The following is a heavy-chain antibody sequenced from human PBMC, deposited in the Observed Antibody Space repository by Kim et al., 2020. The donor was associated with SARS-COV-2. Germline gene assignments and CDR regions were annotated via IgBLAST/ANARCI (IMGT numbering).Heavy chain of an antibody. CDR1: GFTFGAYA. Sequence: GGSLRLSCAASGFTFGAYAMHWVRQAPGKGLEWVSGISWYSGSIGYADSVKGRFTISRDNAKNSLYLQMNSLRAEDTAVYYCAKDVQFAGVWVCCMDVWGKGTTVTVSS. D-gene: IGHD2-8*01. J-gene: IGHJ6*03. CDR3: AKDVQFAGVWVCCMDV. CDR2: ISWYSGSI. V-gene: IGHV3-9*01.